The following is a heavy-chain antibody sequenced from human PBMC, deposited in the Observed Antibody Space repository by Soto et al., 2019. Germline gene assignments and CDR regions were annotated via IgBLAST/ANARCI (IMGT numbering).Heavy chain of an antibody. CDR1: GITLSHFW. V-gene: IGHV3-74*01. CDR3: TKPLEH. D-gene: IGHD2-21*01. CDR2: IDNGGSGT. J-gene: IGHJ4*01. Sequence: EVQLVESGGGSVQPGGSLRLSCPASGITLSHFWMHWVRQAPGKGLVWVARIDNGGSGTSYADFAKGRFTISKDDAKNTPYLQLYTLRADDTSLYPCTKPLEHWGRRTMVTVSS.